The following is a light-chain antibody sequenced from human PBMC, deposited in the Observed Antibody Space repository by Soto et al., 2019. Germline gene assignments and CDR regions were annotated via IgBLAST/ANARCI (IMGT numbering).Light chain of an antibody. Sequence: QSVRTQPASVSGSPGQSITISCTGTSSDVGSYNLVSWYQQHPGKAPKLMIYEVSKRPSGVSNRFSGSKSGNTASLTISGLQAEDGADYYCCSYAGSSTFVVFGGGTKVTVL. V-gene: IGLV2-23*02. CDR1: SSDVGSYNL. CDR3: CSYAGSSTFVV. J-gene: IGLJ2*01. CDR2: EVS.